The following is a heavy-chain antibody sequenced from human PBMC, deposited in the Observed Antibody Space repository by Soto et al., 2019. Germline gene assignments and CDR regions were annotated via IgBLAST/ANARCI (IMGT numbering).Heavy chain of an antibody. Sequence: SVKVSCKASGGTFSSSGISWVRQAPGQGLEWMGGLMPIFGPANYAQKFQGRVTITADESTSTVFMELSSLRSEDTAVYYCARLVQASIQLYRRLCRFCPWGPGTVGTVSS. J-gene: IGHJ5*02. CDR1: GGTFSSSG. D-gene: IGHD2-2*02. CDR3: ARLVQASIQLYRRLCRFCP. CDR2: LMPIFGPA. V-gene: IGHV1-69*13.